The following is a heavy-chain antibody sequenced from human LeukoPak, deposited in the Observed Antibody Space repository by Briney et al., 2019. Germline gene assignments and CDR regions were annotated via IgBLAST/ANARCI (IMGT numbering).Heavy chain of an antibody. CDR3: ARGDYDYGDHFGY. D-gene: IGHD4-17*01. CDR2: IYYSGST. J-gene: IGHJ4*02. CDR1: GGSISSYY. Sequence: RSSETLSLTCTVSGGSISSYYWSWIRQPPGKGLEWIGYIYYSGSTNYSPSLKSRVTLSVDTSKNQFSLNLSSVTAADTAVYYCARGDYDYGDHFGYWGQGTLVTVSS. V-gene: IGHV4-59*01.